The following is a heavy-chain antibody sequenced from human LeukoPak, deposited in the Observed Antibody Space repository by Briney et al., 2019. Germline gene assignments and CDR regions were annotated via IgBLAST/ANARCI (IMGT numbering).Heavy chain of an antibody. Sequence: PGGSLRLSCVPSGFIFSSYWMSWVRQAPGKGLERVANMKEEGSEKYNVASVKGQFTIPRDNAKRSLYLQMNSLRAEDTAVYYCARLRYSSTWLFDYWGQGTLVTVSS. V-gene: IGHV3-7*01. D-gene: IGHD6-13*01. CDR3: ARLRYSSTWLFDY. CDR2: MKEEGSEK. CDR1: GFIFSSYW. J-gene: IGHJ4*02.